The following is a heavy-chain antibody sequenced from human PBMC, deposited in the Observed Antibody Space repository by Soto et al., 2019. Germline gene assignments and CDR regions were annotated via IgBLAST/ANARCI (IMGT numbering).Heavy chain of an antibody. Sequence: GGSLRLSCAASGFTFRTYGMHWVRQAPGKGLEWVAFISDDGSQKYYGDSVKGRFTISRDNSKNTLSLRMISLRTEDTSVYYCAKEAPGGWRFFDTWGRGTMVTVYS. D-gene: IGHD6-19*01. CDR2: ISDDGSQK. CDR3: AKEAPGGWRFFDT. V-gene: IGHV3-30*18. J-gene: IGHJ4*02. CDR1: GFTFRTYG.